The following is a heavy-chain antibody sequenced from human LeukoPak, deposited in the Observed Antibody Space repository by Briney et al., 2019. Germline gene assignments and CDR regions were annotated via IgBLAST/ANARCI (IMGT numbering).Heavy chain of an antibody. CDR3: AREDDSSGYYFDY. J-gene: IGHJ4*02. CDR2: IYYSGST. Sequence: PSETLSLTCTVSGGSIISYYWSWIRQPPGKGLEWIGYIYYSGSTNYNPSLKSRVTISVDTSKNQFSLKLSSVTAADTAVYYCAREDDSSGYYFDYWGQGTLVTVSS. CDR1: GGSIISYY. D-gene: IGHD3-22*01. V-gene: IGHV4-59*01.